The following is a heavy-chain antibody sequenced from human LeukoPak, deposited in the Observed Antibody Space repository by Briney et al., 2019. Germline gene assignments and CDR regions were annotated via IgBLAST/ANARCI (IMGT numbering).Heavy chain of an antibody. V-gene: IGHV3-30*04. Sequence: PGGSLRLSCAASGFTFSNYAMHWVRQGPGKGLKWVAVISYDGNNKYYADSVKGRFTISRDNAKNSLYLQMNSLRAEDTAVYYCATTYRYCSSTSCYGSLAFDIWGQGTMVTVSS. D-gene: IGHD2-2*01. CDR3: ATTYRYCSSTSCYGSLAFDI. CDR2: ISYDGNNK. J-gene: IGHJ3*02. CDR1: GFTFSNYA.